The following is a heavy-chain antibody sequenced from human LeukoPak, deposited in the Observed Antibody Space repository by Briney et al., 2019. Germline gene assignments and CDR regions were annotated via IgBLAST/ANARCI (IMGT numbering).Heavy chain of an antibody. CDR2: IYYTGTT. CDR3: ARDQGHITMVRGVPPLDY. J-gene: IGHJ4*02. Sequence: SETLSLTCTVSGGSISSSLYHWGWIRQSPGKNLEWHGRIYYTGTTHYNPSLKSRVTISVDTSKNQFSLKLSSVTAADTAVYYCARDQGHITMVRGVPPLDYWGQGTLVTVSS. V-gene: IGHV4-39*07. CDR1: GGSISSSLYH. D-gene: IGHD3-10*01.